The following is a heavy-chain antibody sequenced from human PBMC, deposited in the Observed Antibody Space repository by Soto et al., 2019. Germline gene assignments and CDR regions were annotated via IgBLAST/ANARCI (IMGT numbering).Heavy chain of an antibody. CDR3: AREGGAYSYGYPRFDS. V-gene: IGHV3-23*01. CDR1: GFTFDNYA. J-gene: IGHJ4*02. CDR2: IGGNGGST. Sequence: PGGSLRLSCAGSGFTFDNYAINWVRQAPGKGLQWLSVIGGNGGSTYHADSVKDRFTISRDNSVNTVYLQLSSLTADDTAVYYCAREGGAYSYGYPRFDSWGQGTLVTVSS. D-gene: IGHD5-18*01.